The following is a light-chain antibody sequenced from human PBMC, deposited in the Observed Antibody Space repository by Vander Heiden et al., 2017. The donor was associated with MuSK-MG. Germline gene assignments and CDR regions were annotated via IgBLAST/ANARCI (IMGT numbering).Light chain of an antibody. J-gene: IGLJ3*02. V-gene: IGLV6-57*01. CDR2: EDN. CDR3: QSYDSSNQV. Sequence: NFMLTQPHSVSESPGKTVTISCTRSSCSMASNVVQWYQQRPGSSPTTVIYEDNQRPSGVPDRFSGSIDSSSNSASLTISGLKTEDEADYYCQSYDSSNQVFGGGTKLTVL. CDR1: SCSMASNV.